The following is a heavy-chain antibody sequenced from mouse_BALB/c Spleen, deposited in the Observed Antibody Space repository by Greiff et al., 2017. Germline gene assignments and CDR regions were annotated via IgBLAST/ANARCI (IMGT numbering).Heavy chain of an antibody. J-gene: IGHJ4*01. Sequence: EVNVVESGGGLVQPGGSLKLSCAASGFTFSSYTMSWVRQTPEKRLEWVAYISNGGGSTYYPDTVKGRFTISRDNAKNTLYLQMSSLKSEDTAMYYWARQVDYYGAMDYWGQGTSVTVSS. V-gene: IGHV5-12-2*01. D-gene: IGHD1-2*01. CDR3: ARQVDYYGAMDY. CDR2: ISNGGGST. CDR1: GFTFSSYT.